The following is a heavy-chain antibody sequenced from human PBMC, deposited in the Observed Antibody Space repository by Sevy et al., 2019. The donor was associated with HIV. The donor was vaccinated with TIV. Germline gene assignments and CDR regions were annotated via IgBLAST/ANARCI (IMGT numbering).Heavy chain of an antibody. V-gene: IGHV1-2*02. CDR2: INPHSGGT. CDR3: ARDAAIAAQGELDP. J-gene: IGHJ5*02. Sequence: ASVKVSCKASGYRFTGYYMHWVRQAPGQGLEWMGWINPHSGGTNSAQKFQGRVTMTRDTSISTAYMELSRRRFDDTAVYYCARDAAIAAQGELDPWGQGTLVTVSS. D-gene: IGHD6-13*01. CDR1: GYRFTGYY.